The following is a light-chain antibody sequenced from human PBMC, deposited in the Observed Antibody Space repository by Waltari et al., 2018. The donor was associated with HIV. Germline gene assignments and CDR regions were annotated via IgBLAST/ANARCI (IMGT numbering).Light chain of an antibody. V-gene: IGKV1-39*01. J-gene: IGKJ4*01. CDR3: QQSSSSPLT. Sequence: DIQMTQSPSSLSASLGDRVTITCRASQRISLYLNWYQQKPGKAPKLLISAAFNLQSGVPSRFSGSGSGTDFTLTISSLQPEDFATYYCQQSSSSPLTFGGGTKVEI. CDR1: QRISLY. CDR2: AAF.